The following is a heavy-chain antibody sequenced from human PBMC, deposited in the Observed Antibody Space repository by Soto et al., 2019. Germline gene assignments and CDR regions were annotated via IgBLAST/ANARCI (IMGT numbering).Heavy chain of an antibody. V-gene: IGHV3-30*18. CDR3: VKEGRGSTTSCSRCYGLDV. CDR1: GFTFSTYG. Sequence: QVQLVESGGGVVQPGRSLRLSCAASGFTFSTYGMHWARQAPGKGLEWVAALSHDETNKFYADSVKGRFTISRDNSKNTLYLEMFSLRAEDTAVYYCVKEGRGSTTSCSRCYGLDVWGQGTTVTVSS. D-gene: IGHD2-2*01. CDR2: LSHDETNK. J-gene: IGHJ6*02.